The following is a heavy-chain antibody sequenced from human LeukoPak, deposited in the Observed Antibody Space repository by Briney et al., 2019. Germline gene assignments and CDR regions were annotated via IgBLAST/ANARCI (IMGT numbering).Heavy chain of an antibody. V-gene: IGHV4-39*01. Sequence: PSETLSLTCTVSGGSISSSSYYWGWIRQPPGKGLEWIGSIYYSGSTYYNPSLKSRVTISVDTSKNQFSLKLSSVTAADTAVYYCARRPRSPYYYGSGSYYNGFDYWGQGTLVTVSS. CDR2: IYYSGST. CDR3: ARRPRSPYYYGSGSYYNGFDY. CDR1: GGSISSSSYY. J-gene: IGHJ4*02. D-gene: IGHD3-10*01.